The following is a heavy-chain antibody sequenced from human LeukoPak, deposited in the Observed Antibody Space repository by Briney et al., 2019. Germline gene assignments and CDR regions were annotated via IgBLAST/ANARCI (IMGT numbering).Heavy chain of an antibody. V-gene: IGHV4-61*03. CDR3: ARGIAVAGTSFGPVAY. Sequence: SETLSLTCTVSGGSVSSGSYYWGWIRQPPGTGLEWIGYIHYTGSTNYNPSLKSRVTISIDTSKSHFSLKLSSVTAADTAVYHCARGIAVAGTSFGPVAYWGQGTLVTVSS. J-gene: IGHJ4*02. CDR1: GGSVSSGSYY. D-gene: IGHD6-19*01. CDR2: IHYTGST.